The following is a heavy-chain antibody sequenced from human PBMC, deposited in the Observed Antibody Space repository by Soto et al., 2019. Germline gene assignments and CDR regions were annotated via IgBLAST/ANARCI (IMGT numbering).Heavy chain of an antibody. CDR1: GFTFSGSA. Sequence: EVQLVESGGGLVQPGGSLKVSCAASGFTFSGSAMHWVRQASGKGLEWVGRIRSKANSYATAYAASVKGRFTISRDDSKNTAYLQMNSLKTEDTAVYYCTRRGYVPDWGPGTLVTVSS. CDR3: TRRGYVPD. D-gene: IGHD6-25*01. CDR2: IRSKANSYAT. V-gene: IGHV3-73*01. J-gene: IGHJ4*02.